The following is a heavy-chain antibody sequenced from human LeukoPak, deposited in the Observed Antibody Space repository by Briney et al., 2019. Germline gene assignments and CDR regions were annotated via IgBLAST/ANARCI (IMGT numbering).Heavy chain of an antibody. CDR2: ISNDGSTK. CDR3: ARGNNGVFDY. CDR1: GFIFSNYA. Sequence: PGGSLRLSCAASGFIFSNYAMHWVRQAPGKGLEWVAVISNDGSTKYYADSVKGRFTISRDNSKNTLYLQMNSLRTEDSAVYYRARGNNGVFDYWGQGALVTVSS. V-gene: IGHV3-30-3*01. D-gene: IGHD4-23*01. J-gene: IGHJ4*02.